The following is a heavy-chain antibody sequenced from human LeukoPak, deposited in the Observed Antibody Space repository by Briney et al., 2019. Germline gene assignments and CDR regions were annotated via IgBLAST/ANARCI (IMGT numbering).Heavy chain of an antibody. J-gene: IGHJ4*01. CDR2: NSGSGRST. CDR1: GFTFSSYA. CDR3: AKGRALGKLRVFYFDY. Sequence: GGSLRLSCAPSGFTFSSYAMSWAPQAPGKGREWVASNSGSGRSTYYADSVKGRFTISRDNSRNTLYLHMNSLRDEDTAVYYCAKGRALGKLRVFYFDYWGQEPWSPSPQ. D-gene: IGHD7-27*01. V-gene: IGHV3-23*01.